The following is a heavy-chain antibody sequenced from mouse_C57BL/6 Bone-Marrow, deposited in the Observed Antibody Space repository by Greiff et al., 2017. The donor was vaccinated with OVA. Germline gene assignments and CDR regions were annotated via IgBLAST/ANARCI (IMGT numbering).Heavy chain of an antibody. V-gene: IGHV1-64*01. D-gene: IGHD4-1*01. Sequence: VQLQQPGAELVKPGASVKLSCKASGYTFTSYWMHWVKQRPGQGLEWIGMIHPNSGSTNYNEKFKSKATLTVDKSSSTAYMQLSSLTSEDSAVYYCARKNWDPVYWYFDVWGTGTTVTVSS. CDR1: GYTFTSYW. CDR2: IHPNSGST. CDR3: ARKNWDPVYWYFDV. J-gene: IGHJ1*03.